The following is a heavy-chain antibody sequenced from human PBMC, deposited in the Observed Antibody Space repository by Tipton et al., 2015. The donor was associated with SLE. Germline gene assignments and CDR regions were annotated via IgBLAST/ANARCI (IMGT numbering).Heavy chain of an antibody. V-gene: IGHV4-4*07. J-gene: IGHJ4*02. CDR1: CGSINTYY. CDR3: VVCSPSSCSYFDY. D-gene: IGHD2-2*01. Sequence: TLSLTCTVSCGSINTYYWAWVRPPAGKGLEWIGRIYTGGNTKYNPSLASRVSLSVDTSRGQFFLEVRSVTAADTAVYYCVVCSPSSCSYFDYWGQGRLVTVSS. CDR2: IYTGGNT.